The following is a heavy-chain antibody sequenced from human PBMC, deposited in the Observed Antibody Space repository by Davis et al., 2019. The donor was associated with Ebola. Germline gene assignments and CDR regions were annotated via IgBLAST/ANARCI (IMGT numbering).Heavy chain of an antibody. CDR1: GGSISSYY. CDR2: IYYSGST. D-gene: IGHD6-19*01. Sequence: SETLSLTCTVSGGSISSYYWSWIRQPPGKGLEWIGYIYYSGSTNYNPSLKSRATISVDTSKNQFSLKLSSVTAADTAVYYCARAERYSGWYGRYYYGMDVWGQGTTVTVSS. J-gene: IGHJ6*02. V-gene: IGHV4-59*12. CDR3: ARAERYSGWYGRYYYGMDV.